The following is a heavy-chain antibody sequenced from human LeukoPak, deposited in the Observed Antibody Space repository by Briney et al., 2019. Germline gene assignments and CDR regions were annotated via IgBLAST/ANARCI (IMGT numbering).Heavy chain of an antibody. J-gene: IGHJ3*01. CDR2: SNTDGTI. Sequence: SGGSLRLSCAASGFTFSNCEMNWVRQPPGKRLEWISYSNTDGTISYADSVKGRFTISRDNAENSLYLQMNSLRDEDTAVYFCVRDRDYAFDFWGQGTMVTVSS. CDR3: VRDRDYAFDF. V-gene: IGHV3-48*03. CDR1: GFTFSNCE.